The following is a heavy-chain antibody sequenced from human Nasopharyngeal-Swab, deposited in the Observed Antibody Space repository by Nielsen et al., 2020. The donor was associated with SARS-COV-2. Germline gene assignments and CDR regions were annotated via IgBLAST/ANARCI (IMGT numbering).Heavy chain of an antibody. V-gene: IGHV3-23*01. CDR3: AKSASLLQYLTFDY. J-gene: IGHJ4*02. CDR2: ISGSGGGT. Sequence: GESLKISCAAPGFTFSSYAMSWVRQAPGRGLEWVSAISGSGGGTYYADSVKGRFTISRDNSKNTLYLQMNSLRAEDTAVYYCAKSASLLQYLTFDYWGQGTLVTVSS. CDR1: GFTFSSYA. D-gene: IGHD4-11*01.